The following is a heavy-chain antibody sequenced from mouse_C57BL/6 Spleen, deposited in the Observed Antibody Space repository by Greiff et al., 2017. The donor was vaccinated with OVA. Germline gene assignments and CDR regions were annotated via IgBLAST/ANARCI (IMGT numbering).Heavy chain of an antibody. CDR3: ASGDYGSSPFAY. J-gene: IGHJ3*01. CDR2: IYPGSGST. CDR1: GYTFTSYW. V-gene: IGHV1-55*01. D-gene: IGHD1-1*01. Sequence: QVQLKQPGAELVKPGASVKMSCKASGYTFTSYWITWVKQRPGQGLEWIGDIYPGSGSTNYNEKFKSKATLTVDTSSSTAYMQLSSLTSEDSAVYYCASGDYGSSPFAYWGQGTLVTVSA.